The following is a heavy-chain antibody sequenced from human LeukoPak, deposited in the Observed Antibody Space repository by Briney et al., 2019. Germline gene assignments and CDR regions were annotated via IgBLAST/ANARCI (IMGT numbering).Heavy chain of an antibody. CDR3: TTGFYYDTSGYGVDH. D-gene: IGHD3-22*01. CDR1: GFSFSSYS. J-gene: IGHJ4*02. Sequence: PGGSLRLSCAASGFSFSSYSMNWVRQVPGKGLEWVGRIKGKKDGETTDYAAPVKGRFTISRDNSKNTLYLQMSSLKIEDAAVYYCTTGFYYDTSGYGVDHWGQGALVTVSS. CDR2: IKGKKDGETT. V-gene: IGHV3-15*01.